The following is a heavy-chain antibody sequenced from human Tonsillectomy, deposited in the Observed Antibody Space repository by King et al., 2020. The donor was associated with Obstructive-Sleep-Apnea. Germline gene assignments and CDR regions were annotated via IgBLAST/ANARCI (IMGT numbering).Heavy chain of an antibody. CDR2: IYYSGST. Sequence: QLQESGPGLVKPSETLSLTCTVSGVSISSSSYYWGWIRQPPGKGLEGIGSIYYSGSTYYNPSLKSRVTISVDTSKNQFSLKLSSVTAADTAVYYCASNPGIASYWGQGTLVTVSS. V-gene: IGHV4-39*01. CDR3: ASNPGIASY. D-gene: IGHD6-13*01. J-gene: IGHJ4*02. CDR1: GVSISSSSYY.